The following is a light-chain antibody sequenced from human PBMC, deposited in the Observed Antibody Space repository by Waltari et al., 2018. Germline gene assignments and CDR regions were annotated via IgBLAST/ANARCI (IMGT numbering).Light chain of an antibody. J-gene: IGKJ1*01. V-gene: IGKV3-15*01. CDR1: QRVSSN. Sequence: EIVMTQSPATLSVSSGERATLSCRASQRVSSNLAWYPQKPGQAPRLLIYGASTRATGTPARFSGSGSGKEFTLTISSLQSEAFAVYYCQQYNNWPPWTFGQGTKVEIK. CDR3: QQYNNWPPWT. CDR2: GAS.